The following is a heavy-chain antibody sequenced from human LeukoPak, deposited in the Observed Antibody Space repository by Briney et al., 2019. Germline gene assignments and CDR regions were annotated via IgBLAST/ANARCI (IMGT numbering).Heavy chain of an antibody. V-gene: IGHV1-69*04. CDR1: GGTFSSYA. D-gene: IGHD3-3*01. CDR3: AREPSVKDFWSGYYGV. Sequence: GASVKVSCKASGGTFSSYAISWVRQAPGQGLEWMGRIIPILGIANYAQKFQGRVTITADKSTSTAYMELSSLRSEDTAVYYCAREPSVKDFWSGYYGVWGQGTTVTVSS. J-gene: IGHJ6*02. CDR2: IIPILGIA.